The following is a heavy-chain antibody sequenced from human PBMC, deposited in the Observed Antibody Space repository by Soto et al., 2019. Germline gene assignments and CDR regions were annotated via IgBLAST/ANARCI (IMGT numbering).Heavy chain of an antibody. J-gene: IGHJ4*02. CDR2: IIPFFGTS. D-gene: IGHD2-8*01. Sequence: QVQLVQSGTEVKKPGSSVKVSCKASGDTFDGYAISWVRQAPGRGLEWVGGIIPFFGTSHYSQKFQGRVTITADESTSTAYMELSGLTSEDSAIYYCARESAYAGNQLAFDYWGQGTLVTVSS. V-gene: IGHV1-69*01. CDR1: GDTFDGYA. CDR3: ARESAYAGNQLAFDY.